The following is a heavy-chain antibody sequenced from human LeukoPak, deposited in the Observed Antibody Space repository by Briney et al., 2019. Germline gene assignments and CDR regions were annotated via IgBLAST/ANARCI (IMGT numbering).Heavy chain of an antibody. J-gene: IGHJ4*02. V-gene: IGHV4-39*01. CDR3: ASLYDGSGSPHFDY. CDR2: IYYSGST. CDR1: GGSISSSSYY. Sequence: SETLSLTCTASGGSISSSSYYWGWIRQPPGKGLEWIGSIYYSGSTYYNPSLKSRVTISVDTSKNQFSLKLSSVTAADTAVYYCASLYDGSGSPHFDYWGQGTLVTVSS. D-gene: IGHD3-10*01.